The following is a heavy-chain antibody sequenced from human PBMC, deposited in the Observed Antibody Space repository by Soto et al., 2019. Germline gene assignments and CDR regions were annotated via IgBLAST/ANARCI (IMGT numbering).Heavy chain of an antibody. CDR2: IYYLGST. D-gene: IGHD2-2*02. CDR3: ARLPRTYCSSTSCYTNAFDI. Sequence: SETLSLTCTVSGGSISSSSYYWGWIRQPPGKGLEWIGNIYYLGSTYYNPSLKSRVTISVDSSKNQFSLRLSSVTAADTAVYYCARLPRTYCSSTSCYTNAFDIWGQGTLVT. J-gene: IGHJ3*02. CDR1: GGSISSSSYY. V-gene: IGHV4-39*01.